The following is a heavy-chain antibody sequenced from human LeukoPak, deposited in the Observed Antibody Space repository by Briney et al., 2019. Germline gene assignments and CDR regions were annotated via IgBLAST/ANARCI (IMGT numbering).Heavy chain of an antibody. CDR3: ASHYDTSGYHYFDF. Sequence: PGGPLRLPCAASGYTHSRHRMHWARHAPGKALEGVTVISYDGTNKYSADSVKGRFTISRDNSKNTLYLEMNSLRAEDTAVYYCASHYDTSGYHYFDFRGQGTLVTVSS. D-gene: IGHD3-22*01. CDR2: ISYDGTNK. V-gene: IGHV3-30-3*01. J-gene: IGHJ4*02. CDR1: GYTHSRHR.